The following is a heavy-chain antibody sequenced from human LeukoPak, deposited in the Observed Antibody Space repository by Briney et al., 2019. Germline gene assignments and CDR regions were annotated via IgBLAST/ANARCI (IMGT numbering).Heavy chain of an antibody. D-gene: IGHD1-26*01. CDR3: AKDRSIGTYYTFDH. J-gene: IGHJ4*02. Sequence: GGSLRLSCAASGFTFTNYAMTWVRQAPGKGLEWVSSISASGVMTYYADSLKGRFTVSTDNSTNSLYLQMSSLTAADTAVYYCAKDRSIGTYYTFDHWGQGTLVTVSS. CDR1: GFTFTNYA. CDR2: ISASGVMT. V-gene: IGHV3-23*01.